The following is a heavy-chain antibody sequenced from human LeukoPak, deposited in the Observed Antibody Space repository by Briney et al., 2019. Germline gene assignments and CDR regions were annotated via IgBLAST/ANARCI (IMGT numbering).Heavy chain of an antibody. J-gene: IGHJ5*02. Sequence: SETLSLTCAVYGGSFSGYYWSWIRQPPGKGLEWIGEINHSGSTNYNPSLKSRVTISVDTSKNQFSLKLSSVTAADTAVYYCARVEGPSGFDPWGQGTLVTVSS. CDR1: GGSFSGYY. CDR2: INHSGST. D-gene: IGHD3-10*01. CDR3: ARVEGPSGFDP. V-gene: IGHV4-34*01.